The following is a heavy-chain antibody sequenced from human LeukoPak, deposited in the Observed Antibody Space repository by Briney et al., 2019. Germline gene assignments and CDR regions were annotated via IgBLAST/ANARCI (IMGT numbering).Heavy chain of an antibody. CDR2: ISSSSSTI. CDR3: ARDDPYYEILTGYYRGYYFDY. Sequence: GGSLRLSCAVSGFTFSSYEMNWVRQAPGKGLEWVSYISSSSSTIYYADSVKGRFTISRDNAKNSLYLQMNSLRAEDTAVYYCARDDPYYEILTGYYRGYYFDYWGQGTLVTVSS. CDR1: GFTFSSYE. D-gene: IGHD3-9*01. V-gene: IGHV3-48*03. J-gene: IGHJ4*02.